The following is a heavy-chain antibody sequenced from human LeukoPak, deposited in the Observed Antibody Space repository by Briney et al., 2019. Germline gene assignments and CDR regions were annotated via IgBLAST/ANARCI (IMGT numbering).Heavy chain of an antibody. CDR3: ARGGYFAGSPKSWFDH. D-gene: IGHD3-9*01. CDR1: GYTFTSYA. J-gene: IGHJ5*02. Sequence: ASVKVSCKASGYTFTSYAISWVRQAPGQGLEWMGWISPYIGNTNYAQKLQGRVTITTDTSTSTASMELSSLRSDDTAVYYCARGGYFAGSPKSWFDHWGQGTLVTVSS. V-gene: IGHV1-18*01. CDR2: ISPYIGNT.